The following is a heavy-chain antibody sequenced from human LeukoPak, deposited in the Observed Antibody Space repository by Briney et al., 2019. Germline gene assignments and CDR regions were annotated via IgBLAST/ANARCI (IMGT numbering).Heavy chain of an antibody. D-gene: IGHD6-19*01. CDR2: IYYSGST. J-gene: IGHJ6*02. CDR3: ARDRAVAGRYYHGMDV. CDR1: GGSISSYY. Sequence: SETLSLTCTVSGGSISSYYWSWIRQPPGKGLEWIGNIYYSGSTNYNPSLKSRVTISVDTSKNQFSLKLSSVTAADTAVYYCARDRAVAGRYYHGMDVWGQGTTVTVSS. V-gene: IGHV4-59*01.